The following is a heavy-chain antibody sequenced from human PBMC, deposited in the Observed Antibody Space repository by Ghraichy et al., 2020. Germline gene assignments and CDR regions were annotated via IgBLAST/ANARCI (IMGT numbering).Heavy chain of an antibody. J-gene: IGHJ4*02. V-gene: IGHV3-66*01. CDR2: IYSGGAA. D-gene: IGHD4-17*01. CDR1: GFTVSSNY. Sequence: GESLNISCAASGFTVSSNYMSWVRQAPGKGLEWVSVIYSGGAAYYADSVKGRFTISRDNSKNTLYLQMNSLRAEDTAVYYCAREGNGDYYFDYWGQGTLVTVSS. CDR3: AREGNGDYYFDY.